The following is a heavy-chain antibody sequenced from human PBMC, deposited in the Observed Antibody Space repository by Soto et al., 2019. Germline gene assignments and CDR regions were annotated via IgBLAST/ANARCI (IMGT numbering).Heavy chain of an antibody. CDR2: ISAYNGHT. D-gene: IGHD7-27*01. J-gene: IGHJ4*02. Sequence: QVQLVQSGSEVKRPGASVRVSCKASGYTFDTYGISWVRQAPGQGLEWMGWISAYNGHTDYAQRFQGRVTMTTDTSTNTVSLELRGLRSDDTAVYYCARGRTGGARDFDYWGQGTLVTVSS. V-gene: IGHV1-18*01. CDR1: GYTFDTYG. CDR3: ARGRTGGARDFDY.